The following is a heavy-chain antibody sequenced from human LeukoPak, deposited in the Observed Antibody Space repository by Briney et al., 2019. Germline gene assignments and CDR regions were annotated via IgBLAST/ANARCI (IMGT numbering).Heavy chain of an antibody. CDR1: RYTFTSYD. CDR2: MNPNSGNT. CDR3: ARCPSDSRSWDYYYYYMDV. V-gene: IGHV1-8*01. J-gene: IGHJ6*03. D-gene: IGHD6-13*01. Sequence: GASVKVSCKSSRYTFTSYDINWVRQATGQGLEWMGWMNPNSGNTGYAQKFQGRVTMTRNTSISTAYMELSSLRSEDTAVYYCARCPSDSRSWDYYYYYMDVSGKGTTVTVSS.